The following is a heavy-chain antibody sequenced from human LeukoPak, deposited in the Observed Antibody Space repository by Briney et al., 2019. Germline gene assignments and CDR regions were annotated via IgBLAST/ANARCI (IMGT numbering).Heavy chain of an antibody. CDR2: INPNSGGT. V-gene: IGHV1-2*02. J-gene: IGHJ6*02. CDR3: ARASTFYSYGMDV. D-gene: IGHD3-16*01. Sequence: ASVKVSCKASGYTFTDYYMHWVRQAPGQGLEWMGWINPNSGGTNLAQKFQGRVTMTRDTSISTAYMELSRLRSDDTAVYYCARASTFYSYGMDVWGQGTTVTVSS. CDR1: GYTFTDYY.